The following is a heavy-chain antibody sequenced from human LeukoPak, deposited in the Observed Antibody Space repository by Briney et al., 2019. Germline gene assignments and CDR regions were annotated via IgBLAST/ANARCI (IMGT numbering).Heavy chain of an antibody. CDR3: ATTIGGSSFSAIDP. D-gene: IGHD6-6*01. CDR2: ISGSGGST. Sequence: PGGSLRLSCAASGFTFSTYAMSWVRQAPGKGLEWVSTISGSGGSTYYADSVKGRFTISRDNSKHTLFLQMSSLRAEDTAVYYCATTIGGSSFSAIDPWGQGTLVTVSS. J-gene: IGHJ5*02. V-gene: IGHV3-23*01. CDR1: GFTFSTYA.